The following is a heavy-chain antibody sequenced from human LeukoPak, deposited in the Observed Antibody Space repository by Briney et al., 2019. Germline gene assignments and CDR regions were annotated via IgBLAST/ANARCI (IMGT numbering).Heavy chain of an antibody. D-gene: IGHD2-15*01. J-gene: IGHJ4*02. CDR1: GLSLNSYA. CDR3: ARRDIVVVVSASDY. CDR2: SSSSDDGK. Sequence: GGSLRLSCTASGLSLNSYAMSWVRQVPGKGLEWVSASSSSDDGKWYAESVRGRFTISRDTSKNTVYLQMNSLRVEDAGVYYCARRDIVVVVSASDYWGQGTLVTVSS. V-gene: IGHV3-23*01.